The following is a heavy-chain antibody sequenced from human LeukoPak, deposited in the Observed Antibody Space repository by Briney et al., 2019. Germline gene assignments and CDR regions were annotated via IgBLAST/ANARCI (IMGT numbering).Heavy chain of an antibody. V-gene: IGHV3-30*03. CDR2: LSSGGINK. CDR1: GFSFSTYG. J-gene: IGHJ4*02. Sequence: GRSLRLSCAASGFSFSTYGIHWVRQAPGKGLEWVGLLSSGGINKHYADSVKGRFIISRDNSMNTLYLQMNSLGVKDTAVYYRARDHAGSGRAFDYWGQGTLVTVSS. D-gene: IGHD2-15*01. CDR3: ARDHAGSGRAFDY.